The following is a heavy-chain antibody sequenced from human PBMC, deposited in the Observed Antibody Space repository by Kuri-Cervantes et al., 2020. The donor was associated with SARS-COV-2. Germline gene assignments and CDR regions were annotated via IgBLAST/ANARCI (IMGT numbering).Heavy chain of an antibody. D-gene: IGHD3-10*01. CDR1: GFTFRSCW. Sequence: GGSLKLSCAASGFTFRSCWMSWVRQAPGKGLEWVAAIKPEGGEKHYVDSVRGRFTISRDDAKNSLYLQMNSLRAEDTAVYYCARDRSFTSDYWGQGTLVTDSS. CDR2: IKPEGGEK. CDR3: ARDRSFTSDY. V-gene: IGHV3-7*01. J-gene: IGHJ4*02.